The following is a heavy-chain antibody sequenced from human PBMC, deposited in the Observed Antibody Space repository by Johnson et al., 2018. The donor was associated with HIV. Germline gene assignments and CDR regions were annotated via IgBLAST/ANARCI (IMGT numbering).Heavy chain of an antibody. CDR1: GFTVSSSY. D-gene: IGHD7-27*01. CDR2: IYSGGNT. V-gene: IGHV3-53*01. Sequence: VQLVESGGGLIQPGGSLRLSCAASGFTVSSSYMSWVPQAPGKGLEWVSNIYSGGNTFYADSVKGRFTISRDNSKNSLYLQMNSLRTEDTALYYCAKGLGNVDAFDIWGQGTMVTVSS. J-gene: IGHJ3*02. CDR3: AKGLGNVDAFDI.